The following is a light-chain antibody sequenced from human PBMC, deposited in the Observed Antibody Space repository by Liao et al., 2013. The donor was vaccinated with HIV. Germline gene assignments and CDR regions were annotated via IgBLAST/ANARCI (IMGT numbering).Light chain of an antibody. CDR3: HVWDSSSDHVL. J-gene: IGLJ2*01. CDR1: NVGSKS. Sequence: SYELNQPPSVSVAPGKTARITCGGNNVGSKSLHWYQQKAGQAPVLVISYDSERPSGIPDRFSGSNSGNTATLTISRVEAGDEADYYCHVWDSSSDHVLFGGGTKLTVL. CDR2: YDS. V-gene: IGLV3-21*01.